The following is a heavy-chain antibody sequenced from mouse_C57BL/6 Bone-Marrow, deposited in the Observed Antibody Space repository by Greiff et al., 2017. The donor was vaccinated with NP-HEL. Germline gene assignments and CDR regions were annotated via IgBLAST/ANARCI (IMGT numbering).Heavy chain of an antibody. V-gene: IGHV10-1*01. CDR3: VGAGTGGGFDY. CDR1: GFSFNTYA. Sequence: GGGLVQPKGSLKLSCAASGFSFNTYAMNWVRQAPGKGLEWVARIRSKSNNYATYYADSVKDRFTISRDDSESMLYLQMNNLKTEDTAMYYCVGAGTGGGFDYWGQGTTLTVSS. D-gene: IGHD4-1*01. CDR2: IRSKSNNYAT. J-gene: IGHJ2*01.